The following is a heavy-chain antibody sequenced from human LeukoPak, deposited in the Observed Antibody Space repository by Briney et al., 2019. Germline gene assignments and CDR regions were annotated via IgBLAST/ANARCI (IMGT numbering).Heavy chain of an antibody. Sequence: SETLSLTCALYGRSFTYYYWAWIRQPPGKGLEWIGEINHAGTADYNPSLKSRVTISVDTSKNQFSLKLSSVTAADTAVYYCARDRRVVVAATLYYYYGMDVWGQGTTVTVSS. D-gene: IGHD2-15*01. CDR2: INHAGTA. V-gene: IGHV4-34*01. CDR3: ARDRRVVVAATLYYYYGMDV. CDR1: GRSFTYYY. J-gene: IGHJ6*02.